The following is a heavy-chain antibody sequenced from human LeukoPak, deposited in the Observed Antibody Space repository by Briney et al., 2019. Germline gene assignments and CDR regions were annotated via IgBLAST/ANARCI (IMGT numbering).Heavy chain of an antibody. V-gene: IGHV3-23*01. CDR1: GFTSSDYT. CDR2: ISVSDDST. CDR3: AKDRYCSSTNCSYDY. D-gene: IGHD2-2*01. Sequence: GGSLRLSCAASGFTSSDYTMNWVRQAPGKGLEWVSGISVSDDSTYYADSVKGRFTMSRDNSNNMLYLQMNSLRDEETAVYYCAKDRYCSSTNCSYDYWGQGTLVTVSS. J-gene: IGHJ4*02.